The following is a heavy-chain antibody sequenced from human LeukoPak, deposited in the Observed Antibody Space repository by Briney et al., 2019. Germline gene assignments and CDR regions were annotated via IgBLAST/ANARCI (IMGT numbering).Heavy chain of an antibody. CDR1: GFTFSSYA. Sequence: GGSLRLSCAASGFTFSSYAMSWVRQAPGKGLEWVSAISGSGGSTYYADSVKGRFTISRDNSKNTLYLQMNSLRAEDTAVYYCAKVGSPSITYYYYMDVWGKGTTVTVSS. V-gene: IGHV3-23*01. CDR3: AKVGSPSITYYYYMDV. D-gene: IGHD3-16*01. J-gene: IGHJ6*03. CDR2: ISGSGGST.